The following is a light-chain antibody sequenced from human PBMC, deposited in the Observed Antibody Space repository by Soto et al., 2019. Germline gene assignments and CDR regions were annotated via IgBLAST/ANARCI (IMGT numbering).Light chain of an antibody. CDR1: SSDVGSYNL. CDR2: EGS. CDR3: CSYAGSSTFVV. J-gene: IGLJ2*01. Sequence: QSVLTQLASVSGSTGQSITISCTGTSSDVGSYNLVSWYQQHPGKAPKLMIYEGSKRPSGVSNRFSGSKSGNTASLTISGLQAEDEADYYCCSYAGSSTFVVFGGGTKLTVL. V-gene: IGLV2-23*03.